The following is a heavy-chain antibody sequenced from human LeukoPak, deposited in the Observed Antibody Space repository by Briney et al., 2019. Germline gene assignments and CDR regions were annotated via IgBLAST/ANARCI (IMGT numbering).Heavy chain of an antibody. V-gene: IGHV1-18*04. CDR1: GYNFDRYG. CDR3: ARASDGYNYGY. J-gene: IGHJ4*02. CDR2: ISTYNGNT. Sequence: ASVKVSCKGSGYNFDRYGVNWVRQAPGQGLEWVGWISTYNGNTFYAQKFQGRVTMTRDTSTSTVYMELSSLRSEDTAVYYCARASDGYNYGYWGQGTLVTVSS. D-gene: IGHD5-24*01.